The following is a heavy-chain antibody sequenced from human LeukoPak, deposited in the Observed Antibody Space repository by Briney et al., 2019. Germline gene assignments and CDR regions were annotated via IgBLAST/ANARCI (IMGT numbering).Heavy chain of an antibody. J-gene: IGHJ2*01. D-gene: IGHD1-26*01. CDR1: GGSISSSSSY. CDR2: IYYSGST. Sequence: PSETLSLTCTVSGGSISSSSSYWGWIRQPPGKGLEWIGYIYYSGSTNYNPSLKSRVTISVDTSKNQFSLKLSSVTAADTAVYYCARVIASGSHVWYFDLWGRGTLVTVSS. V-gene: IGHV4-61*05. CDR3: ARVIASGSHVWYFDL.